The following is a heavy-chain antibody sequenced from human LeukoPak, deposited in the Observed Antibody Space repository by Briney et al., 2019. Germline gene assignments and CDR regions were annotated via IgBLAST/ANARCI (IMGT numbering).Heavy chain of an antibody. V-gene: IGHV4-59*12. Sequence: SETLSLTCTVSGGSISSYYWSWIRQPPGKGLEWIGYIYYSGSTNYNPSLKSRVTMSVDTSKNQFSLKLSSVTAADTAVYYCARDSSTYYYDSSGHDAFDIWGQGTMVTVSS. J-gene: IGHJ3*02. CDR2: IYYSGST. CDR1: GGSISSYY. CDR3: ARDSSTYYYDSSGHDAFDI. D-gene: IGHD3-22*01.